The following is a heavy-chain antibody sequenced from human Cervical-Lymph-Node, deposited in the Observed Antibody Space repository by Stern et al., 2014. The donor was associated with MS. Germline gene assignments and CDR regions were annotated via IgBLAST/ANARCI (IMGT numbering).Heavy chain of an antibody. Sequence: VQLVESGAEVKKPGASVKVSCKASGYTFTSHDLNWVRQATGQGLEWMGWMNPNNGNTGYAQKFQYRVTMTRDTSISTAYMELSSLTSEDTAVYYCARRDCSGGSCYMGVSHWGQGTLVTVSS. CDR1: GYTFTSHD. CDR3: ARRDCSGGSCYMGVSH. V-gene: IGHV1-8*01. CDR2: MNPNNGNT. D-gene: IGHD2-15*01. J-gene: IGHJ4*02.